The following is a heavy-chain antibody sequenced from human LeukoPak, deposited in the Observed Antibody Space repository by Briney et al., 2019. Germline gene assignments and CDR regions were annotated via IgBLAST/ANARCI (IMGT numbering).Heavy chain of an antibody. D-gene: IGHD3-10*01. V-gene: IGHV1-3*01. CDR2: INAGNGNT. Sequence: ASVKVSCKASGYTVASYAMHWVRQAPGQRLEWMGWINAGNGNTKYSQKFQGRVTITRDTSASTAYMEPSSLRSEDTAVYYCARDGSGKTTTEYGMDVWGKGTTVTVSS. CDR1: GYTVASYA. J-gene: IGHJ6*04. CDR3: ARDGSGKTTTEYGMDV.